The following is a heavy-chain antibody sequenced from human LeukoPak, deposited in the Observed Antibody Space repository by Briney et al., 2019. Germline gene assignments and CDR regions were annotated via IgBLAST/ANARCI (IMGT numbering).Heavy chain of an antibody. CDR2: ISAYNGNT. J-gene: IGHJ5*02. V-gene: IGHV1-18*01. CDR1: GYTFTSYG. D-gene: IGHD3-22*01. Sequence: ASVKVSCKASGYTFTSYGISWVRQAPGQGLEWMGWISAYNGNTNYAQKLQGRVTITRDTSASTAYMELSSLRSEDTAVYYCARVVSYYYDSSGRGWFDPWGQGTLVTVSS. CDR3: ARVVSYYYDSSGRGWFDP.